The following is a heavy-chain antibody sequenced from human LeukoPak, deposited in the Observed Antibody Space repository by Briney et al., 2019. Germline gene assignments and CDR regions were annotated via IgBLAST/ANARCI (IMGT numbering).Heavy chain of an antibody. CDR1: GYTFTSYG. V-gene: IGHV1-18*01. Sequence: GASVKVSCKASGYTFTSYGISWVRQAPGQGLEWMGWISAYNGNTNYAQKLQGRVTMTTDTSTSTAYMELRSLRSDDTAVYYCAREIAAAGTRTYNWFDPWGQGTLVTVSS. D-gene: IGHD6-13*01. CDR3: AREIAAAGTRTYNWFDP. CDR2: ISAYNGNT. J-gene: IGHJ5*02.